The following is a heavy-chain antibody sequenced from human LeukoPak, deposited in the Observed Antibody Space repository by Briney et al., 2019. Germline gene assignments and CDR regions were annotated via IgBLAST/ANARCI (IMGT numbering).Heavy chain of an antibody. J-gene: IGHJ4*02. V-gene: IGHV5-51*01. D-gene: IGHD3-22*01. CDR1: GYSFTSYW. CDR3: ARLYYYDSSGHPNIDY. CDR2: IYPGDSDT. Sequence: GESLKISCKGSGYSFTSYWIGWVRQMPGKGLEWMGIIYPGDSDTRYSPSFQGQVTISADKSISTAYLQWSSLKASDTAMYYCARLYYYDSSGHPNIDYWGQGTLVTVSS.